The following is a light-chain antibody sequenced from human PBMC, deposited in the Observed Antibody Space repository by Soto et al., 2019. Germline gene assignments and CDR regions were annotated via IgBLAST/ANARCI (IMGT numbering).Light chain of an antibody. CDR3: QQDNNGWK. CDR2: GAS. J-gene: IGKJ1*01. V-gene: IGKV3-15*01. Sequence: EIVMTQSPATLSLSPGERATLSCRASQSVSSNLAWYQQKPGQAPRLLIYGASTRATGIPARFSGSGSGTEFTLTISSLYSDDFAVSYCQQDNNGWKFGQDTKVEL. CDR1: QSVSSN.